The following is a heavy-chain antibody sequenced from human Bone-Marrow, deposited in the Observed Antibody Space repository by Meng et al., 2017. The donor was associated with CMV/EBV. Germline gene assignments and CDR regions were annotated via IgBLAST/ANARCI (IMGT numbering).Heavy chain of an antibody. CDR3: ARGFPTQWLVLDY. J-gene: IGHJ4*02. CDR1: GFTFSSYS. CDR2: ISSSSYI. Sequence: GGSLRLSCAASGFTFSSYSMNWVRQAPGKGLEWVSSISSSSYIYYTDSVKGRFTISRDNAKNSLNLQMNSLRAEDTAVYYCARGFPTQWLVLDYWVQGTLVTVSS. D-gene: IGHD6-19*01. V-gene: IGHV3-21*01.